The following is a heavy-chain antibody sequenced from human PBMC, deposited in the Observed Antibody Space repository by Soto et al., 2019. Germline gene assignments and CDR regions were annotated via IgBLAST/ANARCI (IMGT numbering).Heavy chain of an antibody. J-gene: IGHJ5*02. CDR3: ARWMNNDSVVNWFDP. CDR1: GGSISSGGYY. CDR2: IYYTGIT. Sequence: SETLSLTCTVSGGSISSGGYYWNWIRQHPGKGLEWIGYIYYTGITYYNPSLKSRLTISADTSKNKYSLKMSSVTAADTALYYCARWMNNDSVVNWFDPWGQGTLVTVSS. V-gene: IGHV4-31*03. D-gene: IGHD2-15*01.